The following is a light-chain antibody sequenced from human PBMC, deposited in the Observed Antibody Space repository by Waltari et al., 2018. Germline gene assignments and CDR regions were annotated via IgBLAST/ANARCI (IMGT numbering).Light chain of an antibody. J-gene: IGKJ1*01. CDR3: QQSYSTPT. CDR2: AAS. V-gene: IGKV1-39*01. CDR1: QSISSY. Sequence: IQMTQSPSSLSASVGDRDTITCRASQSISSYLNWYQQKPGKAPKLLIYAASSLQSGVPSRFSGSGSGTDFTLTISSLQPEDFATYYCQQSYSTPTFGQGTKVEIK.